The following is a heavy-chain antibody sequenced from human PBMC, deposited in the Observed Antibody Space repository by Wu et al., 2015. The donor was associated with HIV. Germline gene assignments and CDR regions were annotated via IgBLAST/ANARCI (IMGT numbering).Heavy chain of an antibody. V-gene: IGHV1-18*01. CDR1: GYTFTSYG. J-gene: IGHJ5*02. D-gene: IGHD3-3*01. CDR2: ISAYNGNT. Sequence: QVQLVQSGAEVKKPGASVKVSCKASGYTFTSYGISWVRQAPGQGLEWMGWISAYNGNTNYAQKLQGRVTMTTDTSTSTAYMELRSLRSDDTAVYYCARAKIDYITIFGVVNGWFVPLGPGNPGHRLL. CDR3: ARAKIDYITIFGVVNGWFVP.